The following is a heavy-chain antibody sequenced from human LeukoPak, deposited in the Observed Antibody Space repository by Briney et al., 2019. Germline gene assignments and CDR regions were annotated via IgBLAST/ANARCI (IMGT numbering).Heavy chain of an antibody. CDR1: GYTFTSYG. CDR2: INPNSGGT. V-gene: IGHV1-2*04. D-gene: IGHD3-9*01. J-gene: IGHJ6*02. Sequence: ASVKVSCKASGYTFTSYGISWVRQAPGQGLEWMGWINPNSGGTNYAQKFQGWVTVTRDTSISTAYMELSRLRSDDTAVYYCALRYLYGGMDVWGQGTTVTVSS. CDR3: ALRYLYGGMDV.